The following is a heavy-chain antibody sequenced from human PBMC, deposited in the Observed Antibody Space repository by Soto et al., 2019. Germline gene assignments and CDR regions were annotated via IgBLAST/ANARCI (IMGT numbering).Heavy chain of an antibody. D-gene: IGHD3-9*01. V-gene: IGHV1-2*04. CDR1: GYTFTGYY. CDR3: ARGKGDDVLSGYSPRDYYYYMDV. J-gene: IGHJ6*03. CDR2: INPNSGGT. Sequence: ASVKVSCKASGYTFTGYYMHWVRQAPGQGLEWMGWINPNSGGTNYAQKFQGWVTMTRDTSISTAYMELSRLRSDDTAVYYCARGKGDDVLSGYSPRDYYYYMDVWGKGTTVTVSS.